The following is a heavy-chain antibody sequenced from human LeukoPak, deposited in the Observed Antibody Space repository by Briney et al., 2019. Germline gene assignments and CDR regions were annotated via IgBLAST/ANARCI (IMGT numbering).Heavy chain of an antibody. Sequence: GGSLRLPCAASGFTFSSYAMSWVRQAPGKGLEWVSAISGSGGSTYYADSVKGRFTICRDNSKNTQYLQMNSLRAEDTAVYYCAKEHIVLMVYAGGYWGQGTLVTVS. D-gene: IGHD2-8*01. V-gene: IGHV3-23*01. J-gene: IGHJ4*02. CDR3: AKEHIVLMVYAGGY. CDR2: ISGSGGST. CDR1: GFTFSSYA.